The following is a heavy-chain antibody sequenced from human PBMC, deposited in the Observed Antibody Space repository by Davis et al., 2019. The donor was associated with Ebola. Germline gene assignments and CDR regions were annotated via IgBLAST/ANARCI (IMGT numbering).Heavy chain of an antibody. V-gene: IGHV3-9*01. CDR1: EFTFTDYT. D-gene: IGHD6-13*01. CDR3: AKDSSSQTYYYYGMDV. Sequence: SLKISCTASEFTFTDYTIHWVRQAPGKGLEWVSGISWNGGTIGYAGSVKGRFTISRDNAKNSLYLQMNSLRAEDTALYYCAKDSSSQTYYYYGMDVWGQGTTVTVSS. J-gene: IGHJ6*02. CDR2: ISWNGGTI.